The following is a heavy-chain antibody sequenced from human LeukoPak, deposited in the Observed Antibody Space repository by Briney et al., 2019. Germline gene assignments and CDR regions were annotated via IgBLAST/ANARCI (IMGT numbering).Heavy chain of an antibody. CDR3: ARVRSHDILTGYYFFGYYFDY. J-gene: IGHJ4*02. D-gene: IGHD3-9*01. V-gene: IGHV3-48*01. Sequence: QSGGSLRLSCAASGFTFSSYAMSWVRQAPGKGLEWVSYISSSSSTIYYADSVKGRFTISRDNAKNSLYLQMNSLRAEDTAVYYCARVRSHDILTGYYFFGYYFDYWGQGTLVTVSS. CDR2: ISSSSSTI. CDR1: GFTFSSYA.